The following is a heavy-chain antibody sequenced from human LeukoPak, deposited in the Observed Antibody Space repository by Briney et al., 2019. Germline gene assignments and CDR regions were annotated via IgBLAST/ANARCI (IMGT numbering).Heavy chain of an antibody. J-gene: IGHJ5*02. D-gene: IGHD6-13*01. CDR3: ARAAAPGITGWFDP. CDR2: IYYSGST. CDR1: GGSIRNYY. V-gene: IGHV4-59*01. Sequence: SETLSLTCTVSGGSIRNYYWNWIRQPPGKGLGWIGYIYYSGSTKYNPSLKSRVTISVDTSKNQFSLNLRSVTAADMAIYYCARAAAPGITGWFDPWGQGTLVTVSS.